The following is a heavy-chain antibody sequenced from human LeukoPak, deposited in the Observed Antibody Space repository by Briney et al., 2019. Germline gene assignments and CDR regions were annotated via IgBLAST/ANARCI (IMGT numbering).Heavy chain of an antibody. CDR3: ARDYYYGSGSYPDY. CDR2: ISSSSSYI. D-gene: IGHD3-10*01. V-gene: IGHV3-21*01. CDR1: GFTFSRDW. J-gene: IGHJ4*02. Sequence: PGGSLRLSCAASGFTFSRDWMHWVRQAPGKGLEWVSSISSSSSYIYYADSVKGRFTISRDNAKNSLYLQMNSLRAEDTAVYYCARDYYYGSGSYPDYWGQGTLVTVSS.